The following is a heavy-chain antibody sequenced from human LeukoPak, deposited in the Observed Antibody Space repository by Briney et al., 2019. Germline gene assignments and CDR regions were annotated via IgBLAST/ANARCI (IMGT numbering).Heavy chain of an antibody. CDR3: ARQGYSYGYIDY. CDR1: GGSLSSSSYY. D-gene: IGHD5-18*01. J-gene: IGHJ4*02. V-gene: IGHV4-39*01. Sequence: SETLSLTCTVSGGSLSSSSYYWDWIRQPPGKGLEWIGNIYYSGSTFYNPSLTSRVTISVDTSRKQFSLQLSSVTATDTAVYYCARQGYSYGYIDYWGQGTLVTVSS. CDR2: IYYSGST.